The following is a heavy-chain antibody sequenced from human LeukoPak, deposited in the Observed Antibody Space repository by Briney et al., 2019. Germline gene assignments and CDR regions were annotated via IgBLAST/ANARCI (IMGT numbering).Heavy chain of an antibody. J-gene: IGHJ4*02. V-gene: IGHV5-51*01. D-gene: IGHD4-17*01. CDR3: ARQEDHGDYVY. CDR1: GYSFSTHW. CDR2: IYPGDSDT. Sequence: KPGESLKISWKGSGYSFSTHWIGWVRQMPGKGLEWMGIIYPGDSDTRYSPSFQGQVTISADKSINTAYLQWSSLKASDTAMYYCARQEDHGDYVYWGQGTLVTVSS.